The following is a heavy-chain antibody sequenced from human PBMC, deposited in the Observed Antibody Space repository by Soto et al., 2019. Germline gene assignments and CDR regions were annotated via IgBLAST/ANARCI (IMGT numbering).Heavy chain of an antibody. V-gene: IGHV3-48*02. Sequence: EVQLVESGGGLVQPGGSLRLSCAASGFTFSSYSMNWVRQAPGKGLEWVSYISSSSSTIYYADSVKGRFTISRDNAKNSLYLQMNSLRDEDTAVYYCARDSLPIGIRAFDIWGQGTMVTVSS. CDR2: ISSSSSTI. CDR1: GFTFSSYS. CDR3: ARDSLPIGIRAFDI. D-gene: IGHD3-16*02. J-gene: IGHJ3*02.